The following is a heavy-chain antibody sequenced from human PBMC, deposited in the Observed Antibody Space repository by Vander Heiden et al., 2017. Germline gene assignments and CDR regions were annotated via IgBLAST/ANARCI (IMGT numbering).Heavy chain of an antibody. V-gene: IGHV3-15*01. D-gene: IGHD3-3*01. CDR3: TTQLRFLEWLSNWFDP. Sequence: EVQLVESGGGLVKPGGSLRLCCAASGFTFRNAWMSWVRQAPGKGLEWVGRIKSKTDGGTTDYAAPVKGRFTISRDDSKNTLYLQMNSLKTEDTAVYYCTTQLRFLEWLSNWFDPWGQGTLVTVSS. CDR1: GFTFRNAW. J-gene: IGHJ5*02. CDR2: IKSKTDGGTT.